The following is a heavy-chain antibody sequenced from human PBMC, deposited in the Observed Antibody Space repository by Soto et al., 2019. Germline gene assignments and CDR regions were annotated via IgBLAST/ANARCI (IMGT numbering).Heavy chain of an antibody. V-gene: IGHV4-39*01. D-gene: IGHD7-27*01. Sequence: SETLSLTGTVSGGSIGSGSYYYDWIRQPPGKGLEWIASVYYSGNTYYNPSLKSRVTISVDASNNQFSLKLRSVTAADTAVYYCARKLGTDYFDYWGRGTLVTVSS. J-gene: IGHJ4*02. CDR2: VYYSGNT. CDR1: GGSIGSGSYY. CDR3: ARKLGTDYFDY.